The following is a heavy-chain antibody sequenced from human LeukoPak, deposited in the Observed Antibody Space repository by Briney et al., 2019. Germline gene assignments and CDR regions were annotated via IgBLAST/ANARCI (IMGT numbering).Heavy chain of an antibody. CDR2: ISSSSSYI. CDR1: GFTFSSYS. J-gene: IGHJ4*02. Sequence: PGGSLRLSCAASGFTFSSYSMNWVRQAPGKGLEWVSSISSSSSYIYYADSVKGRFTISRDNAKNTLHLQMNSLRAEDTGVYYCARDLGVRDGYWGQGTLVTVSS. CDR3: ARDLGVRDGY. D-gene: IGHD2-21*02. V-gene: IGHV3-21*01.